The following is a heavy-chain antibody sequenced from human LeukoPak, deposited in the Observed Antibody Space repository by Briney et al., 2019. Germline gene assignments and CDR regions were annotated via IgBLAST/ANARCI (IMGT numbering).Heavy chain of an antibody. V-gene: IGHV1-2*02. J-gene: IGHJ4*02. CDR1: GYTFTGYN. Sequence: ASVKVSCKSSGYTFTGYNMQWLRRAPGQGLEWMGWINPNSGGTNYAQKFQGRVTMTRDTSISTAYMELSRPRSDDTAVYYCARDGHFDYWGQGTLVTVSS. CDR3: ARDGHFDY. CDR2: INPNSGGT.